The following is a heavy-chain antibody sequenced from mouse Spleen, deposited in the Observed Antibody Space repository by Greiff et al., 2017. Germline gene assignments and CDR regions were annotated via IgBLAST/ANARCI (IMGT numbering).Heavy chain of an antibody. CDR3: ARMRFSAWFAY. CDR1: GYTFTSYD. CDR2: IYPRDGST. J-gene: IGHJ3*01. V-gene: IGHV1-85*01. Sequence: VQGVESGPELVKPGASVKLSCKASGYTFTSYDINWVKQRPGQGLEWIGWIYPRDGSTKYNEKFKGKATLTVDTSSSTAYMELHSLTSEDSAVYFCARMRFSAWFAYWGQGTLVTVSA.